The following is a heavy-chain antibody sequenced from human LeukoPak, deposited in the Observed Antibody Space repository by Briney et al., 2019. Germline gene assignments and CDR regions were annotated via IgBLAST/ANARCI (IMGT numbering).Heavy chain of an antibody. D-gene: IGHD1-1*01. J-gene: IGHJ6*03. V-gene: IGHV4-4*07. CDR1: GDSISDYY. CDR2: FYTSENT. Sequence: SETLSLTCTVSGDSISDYYWSWIRQPAGKGLEWIGRFYTSENTSYNPSLKNRVTMSVDTSKNQSSLKLSSVTAADTAVYYCARGFTTNYYYMDVWGKGTTVTVSS. CDR3: ARGFTTNYYYMDV.